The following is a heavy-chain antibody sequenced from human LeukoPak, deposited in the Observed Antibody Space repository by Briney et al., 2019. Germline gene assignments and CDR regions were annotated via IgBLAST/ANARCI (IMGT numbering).Heavy chain of an antibody. CDR1: GGSISSSYYY. J-gene: IGHJ4*02. V-gene: IGHV4-39*01. Sequence: KPSETLSLTCTVSGGSISSSYYYWGWIRQPPGKGQEWIGSIFYSGSTYYNPSLKSRVTISLDTSKNQFSLRLSSVTAADTAVYYCARHSAVTTFIFDYWGQGTLVTVSS. CDR3: ARHSAVTTFIFDY. D-gene: IGHD4-17*01. CDR2: IFYSGST.